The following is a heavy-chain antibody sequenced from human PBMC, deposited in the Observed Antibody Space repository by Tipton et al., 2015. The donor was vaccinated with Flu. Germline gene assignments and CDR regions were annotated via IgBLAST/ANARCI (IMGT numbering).Heavy chain of an antibody. Sequence: TLSLTCTVSGGSISSGSYYWSWIRQPAGKGLEWVGRFYTTGSTNYNPSLKSRVTISADTSKNKFSLELRSVTAADTAVYYCARIYYYGSGDYYLDSWGQGTLVTVSS. V-gene: IGHV4-61*02. CDR2: FYTTGST. CDR1: GGSISSGSYY. D-gene: IGHD3-10*01. J-gene: IGHJ4*02. CDR3: ARIYYYGSGDYYLDS.